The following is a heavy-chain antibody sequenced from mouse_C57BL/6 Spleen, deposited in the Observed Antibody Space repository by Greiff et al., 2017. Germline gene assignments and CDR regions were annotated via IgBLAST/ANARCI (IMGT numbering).Heavy chain of an antibody. CDR2: INPSSGYT. Sequence: QVQLQQSGAELAKPGASVQLSCKASGYTFTRYWMHWVKQRPGQGLEWIGYINPSSGYTKYNQKFKDKATLTADKSSSTAYMQLSSLTYEDSAVYYCARRATVVNWYCDVWGTGTTVTVSS. V-gene: IGHV1-7*01. D-gene: IGHD1-1*01. CDR3: ARRATVVNWYCDV. J-gene: IGHJ1*03. CDR1: GYTFTRYW.